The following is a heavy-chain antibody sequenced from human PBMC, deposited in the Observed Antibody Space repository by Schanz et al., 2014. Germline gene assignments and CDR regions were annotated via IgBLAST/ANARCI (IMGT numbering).Heavy chain of an antibody. D-gene: IGHD2-2*01. CDR2: MSWNAGSL. Sequence: VQLVESGGGLVQPGGSVRLSCGASGFSFSTHWMAWVRQAPGKGLEWVSGMSWNAGSLGYGDSVKGRFTISRDNAKNSLFLQMNSLSAEDTAVYYCAKVAPAATYLDSWGLGTLVTVSS. CDR3: AKVAPAATYLDS. V-gene: IGHV3-9*01. CDR1: GFSFSTHW. J-gene: IGHJ4*02.